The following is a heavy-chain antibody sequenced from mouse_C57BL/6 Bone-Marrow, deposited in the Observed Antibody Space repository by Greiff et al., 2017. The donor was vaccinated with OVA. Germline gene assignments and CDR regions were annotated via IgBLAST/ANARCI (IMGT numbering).Heavy chain of an antibody. J-gene: IGHJ3*01. CDR1: GYTFTDHT. D-gene: IGHD3-2*02. CDR2: IYPRDGST. V-gene: IGHV1-78*01. CDR3: ARGQLRLGAWFAY. Sequence: VQLQESDAELVKPGASVKISCKVSGYTFTDHTIHWMKQRPEQGLEWIGYIYPRDGSTKYNEKFKGKATLTADKSSSTAYMQLNSLTSEDSAVYFCARGQLRLGAWFAYWGQGTLVTVSA.